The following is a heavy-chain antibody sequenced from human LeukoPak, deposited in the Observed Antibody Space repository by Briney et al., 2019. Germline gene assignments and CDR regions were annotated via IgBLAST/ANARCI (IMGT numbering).Heavy chain of an antibody. CDR1: GGSFSNYY. Sequence: KPSETLSLTCTVSGGSFSNYYWTWIRQLPGKGLEWIGYIFYSGSTNYNLSLKSRVTISLDTSKNQFSLKLTSVTATDTAVYYCARHRYSYGYFDYWGQGTLVAVSS. CDR3: ARHRYSYGYFDY. D-gene: IGHD5-18*01. V-gene: IGHV4-59*08. CDR2: IFYSGST. J-gene: IGHJ4*02.